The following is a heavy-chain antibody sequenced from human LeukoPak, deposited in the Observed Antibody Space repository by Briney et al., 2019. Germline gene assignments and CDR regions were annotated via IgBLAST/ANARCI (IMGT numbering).Heavy chain of an antibody. CDR3: VRAVHHNFYSDSSGYYGDASDV. V-gene: IGHV3-53*01. J-gene: IGHJ3*01. CDR2: IYSGGTI. Sequence: TGGSLRLSCAASGFSIRTYYMSWVRQVPGKGLEWVSVIYSGGTIRYADSVKGRFTFSRDNFKDTLNLQMNSLRADDTAVYYCVRAVHHNFYSDSSGYYGDASDVWGQGTVVTVSS. D-gene: IGHD3-22*01. CDR1: GFSIRTYY.